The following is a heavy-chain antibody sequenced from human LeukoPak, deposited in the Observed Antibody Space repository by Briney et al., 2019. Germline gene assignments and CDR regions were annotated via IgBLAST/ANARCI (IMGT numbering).Heavy chain of an antibody. J-gene: IGHJ4*02. CDR2: ISGSGGNT. V-gene: IGHV3-23*01. Sequence: PGGSLRLSCAASGFTFSSYSMNWVRQAPGKGLEWVSAISGSGGNTYYADSVKGRFTISRDNSKNTLYLQMNSLRAEDTAVYYCAKEALPGIAVAGRVYWGQGTLVTVSS. CDR1: GFTFSSYS. CDR3: AKEALPGIAVAGRVY. D-gene: IGHD6-19*01.